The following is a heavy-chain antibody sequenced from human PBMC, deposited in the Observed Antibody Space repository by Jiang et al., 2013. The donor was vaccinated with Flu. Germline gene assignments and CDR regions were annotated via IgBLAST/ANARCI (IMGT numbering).Heavy chain of an antibody. J-gene: IGHJ4*02. CDR2: INPSGGST. Sequence: SGAEVKKPGASVKVSCKASGYTFTSYYMHWVRQAPGQGLEWMGIINPSGGSTSYAQKFQGRVTMTRDTFTSTVYMELSSLRSEDTAVYYCARDRISGDPYDYWGQGTLVTVSS. V-gene: IGHV1-46*01. CDR3: ARDRISGDPYDY. D-gene: IGHD1-26*01. CDR1: GYTFTSYY.